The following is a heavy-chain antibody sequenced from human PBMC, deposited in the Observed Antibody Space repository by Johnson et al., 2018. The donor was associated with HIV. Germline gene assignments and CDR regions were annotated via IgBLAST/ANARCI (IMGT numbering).Heavy chain of an antibody. J-gene: IGHJ3*02. CDR1: GVTFSNYW. D-gene: IGHD1-26*01. V-gene: IGHV3-7*04. CDR3: ARSGSYYGAFDI. CDR2: IKQDGSEK. Sequence: VQLVESGGGLVQPGGSLRLSCAASGVTFSNYWMSWVRQAPGKGLEWVANIKQDGSEKYYVDSVKGRFTISRDNAKNSLYLQMNSLRAEDTAVYYCARSGSYYGAFDIWGQGTMVTVSS.